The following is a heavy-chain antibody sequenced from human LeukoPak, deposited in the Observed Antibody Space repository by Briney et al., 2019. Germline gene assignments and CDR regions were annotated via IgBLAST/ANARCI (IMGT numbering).Heavy chain of an antibody. V-gene: IGHV3-20*01. Sequence: GGSLRLPCAASGFTFDDYGMSWVRQAPGKGLEWVSGINWNGGSTGYADSVKGRFTISRDNAKNSLYLQMNSLRAEDTALHHCARVYYGSGSYLFDYWGQGTLVTVSS. J-gene: IGHJ4*02. CDR2: INWNGGST. CDR1: GFTFDDYG. D-gene: IGHD3-10*01. CDR3: ARVYYGSGSYLFDY.